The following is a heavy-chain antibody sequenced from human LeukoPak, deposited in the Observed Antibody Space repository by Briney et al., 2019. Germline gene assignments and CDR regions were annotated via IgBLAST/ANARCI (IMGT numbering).Heavy chain of an antibody. CDR1: GFTFSGSA. CDR3: TTFLAPTADY. V-gene: IGHV3-73*01. J-gene: IGHJ4*02. CDR2: IRSKANSYAT. Sequence: GGSLRLSRAASGFTFSGSAMHWVRQASGKGLEWVGRIRSKANSYATAYAASVKGRFTISRDDSKNTAYLQMNSLKTEDTAVYYCTTFLAPTADYWGQGTLVTVSS.